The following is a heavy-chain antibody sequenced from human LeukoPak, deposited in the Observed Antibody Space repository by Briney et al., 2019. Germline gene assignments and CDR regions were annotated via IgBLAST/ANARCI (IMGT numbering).Heavy chain of an antibody. V-gene: IGHV1-2*02. D-gene: IGHD5-12*01. CDR2: INPNSGGT. J-gene: IGHJ4*02. CDR1: GSTFTASY. CDR3: ATVDIVVTSH. Sequence: ASLRLSCTPSGSTFTASYMPSVRQAPSQELEWMGWINPNSGGTNYEQKFQGRVTMTRDTSISTAYMQLSRLRSDDTAVYYCATVDIVVTSHWGQGTLVTVSS.